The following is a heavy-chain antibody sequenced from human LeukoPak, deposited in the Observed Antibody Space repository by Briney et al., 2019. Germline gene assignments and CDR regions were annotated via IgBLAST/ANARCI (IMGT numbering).Heavy chain of an antibody. CDR2: VSYSGST. CDR1: GGSISSYY. J-gene: IGHJ4*02. Sequence: SETLSLTCTASGGSISSYYWSWIRQPPGKGLEWIGYVSYSGSTNYNSTFKSRATISVDTSKNQFSLKLSSVTAADTAVYYCARGYCSGGTCYRTFFDYWGQGTLVTVSS. CDR3: ARGYCSGGTCYRTFFDY. D-gene: IGHD2-15*01. V-gene: IGHV4-59*01.